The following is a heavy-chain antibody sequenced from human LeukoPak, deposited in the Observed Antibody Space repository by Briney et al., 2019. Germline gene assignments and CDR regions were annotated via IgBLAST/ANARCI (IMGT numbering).Heavy chain of an antibody. D-gene: IGHD1-26*01. CDR3: ARDNSLGDNAWWFDP. V-gene: IGHV1-46*01. CDR2: INPTGDST. Sequence: RASVKVSCKASGYTFTSYYMHWVRQAPGQGLEWMGLINPTGDSTDYAQKFQGRITMTRDMSTSTDYMELSSLRSEDTAIYYCARDNSLGDNAWWFDPWGQGTLVTVSS. J-gene: IGHJ5*02. CDR1: GYTFTSYY.